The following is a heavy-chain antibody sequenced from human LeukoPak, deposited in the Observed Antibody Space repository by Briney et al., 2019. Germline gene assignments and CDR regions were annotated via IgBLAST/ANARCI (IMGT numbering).Heavy chain of an antibody. D-gene: IGHD6-19*01. CDR1: GGSISSYY. Sequence: PSETLSLTCTVSGGSISSYYWSWIRQPPGKGLEWIGYIYYSGSTNYNPSLKSRVTISVDTSKNQFSLKLSSVTAADTAVYYCARPIRYSSGWYIFDYRGQGTLVTVSS. V-gene: IGHV4-59*08. CDR2: IYYSGST. CDR3: ARPIRYSSGWYIFDY. J-gene: IGHJ4*02.